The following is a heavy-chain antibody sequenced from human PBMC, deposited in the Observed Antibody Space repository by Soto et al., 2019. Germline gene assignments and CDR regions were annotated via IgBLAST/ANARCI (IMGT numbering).Heavy chain of an antibody. D-gene: IGHD3-9*01. J-gene: IGHJ1*01. CDR3: ARGRYDILSVPPSEYFQH. V-gene: IGHV3-23*01. Sequence: EVQLLESGGGLVQPGGSLRLSCAASGFTFSSYAMSWVRQAPGKGLEWVSAISGSGGSTYYADSVKGRFTISRDNSKNTLYLQMHRLSAEDLAVYYCARGRYDILSVPPSEYFQHWRQATLVTVSS. CDR1: GFTFSSYA. CDR2: ISGSGGST.